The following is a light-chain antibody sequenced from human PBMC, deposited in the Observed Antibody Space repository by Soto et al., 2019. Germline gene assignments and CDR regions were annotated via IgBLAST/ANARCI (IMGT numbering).Light chain of an antibody. CDR2: DAS. CDR1: QSVSSY. Sequence: IVLTHSPATLSFSPGERATLSCRASQSVSSYLAWYQQKPGQAPRLLIYDASNRATGIPARFSGSGSGTEFTLTISSLQPDDFATYYCQQYNSYSGTFGQGTKVDIK. CDR3: QQYNSYSGT. V-gene: IGKV3-11*01. J-gene: IGKJ1*01.